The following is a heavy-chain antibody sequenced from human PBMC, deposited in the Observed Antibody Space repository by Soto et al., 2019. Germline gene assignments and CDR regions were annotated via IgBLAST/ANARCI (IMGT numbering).Heavy chain of an antibody. Sequence: PGGSLRLSCAASGFTFRSYGMHWVRQAPGKGLEWVALISYDGSNKYYAASVKGRITISRDKSKNTLYLQMNSLRAEDTAVYYCAKNGEYYYGLDYIDYWGQGTLVTVSS. CDR1: GFTFRSYG. J-gene: IGHJ4*02. D-gene: IGHD3-10*01. CDR2: ISYDGSNK. CDR3: AKNGEYYYGLDYIDY. V-gene: IGHV3-30*18.